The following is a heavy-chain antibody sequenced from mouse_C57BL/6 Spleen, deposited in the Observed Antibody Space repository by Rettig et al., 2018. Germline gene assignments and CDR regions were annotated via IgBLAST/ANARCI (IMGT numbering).Heavy chain of an antibody. CDR2: INTYSGVP. J-gene: IGHJ2*01. Sequence: QIQLVQSGPELKKPGETVKISCKASGYTFTTYGMSWVKQAPGKGLKWMGWINTYSGVPTYADDFKGRFAFSLETSASTAYLQINNLKNEDTATYFCARSKGNWAFDYWGQGTTLTVSS. V-gene: IGHV9-3*01. CDR3: ARSKGNWAFDY. CDR1: GYTFTTYG. D-gene: IGHD4-1*01.